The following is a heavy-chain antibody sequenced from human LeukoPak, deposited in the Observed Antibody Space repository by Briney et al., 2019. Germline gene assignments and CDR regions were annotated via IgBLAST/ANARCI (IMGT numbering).Heavy chain of an antibody. D-gene: IGHD6-13*01. CDR1: GFTFSSYW. V-gene: IGHV3-7*01. J-gene: IGHJ4*02. CDR2: IKQDGSEK. CDR3: ARADSSSWSYYSDY. Sequence: PGGSLRLSCAASGFTFSSYWMSWVRQAPGKGLEWVANIKQDGSEKYYVDSAKGRFTIFRDNAKNSLYLQMNSLRAEDTAVYYCARADSSSWSYYSDYWGQGTLVTVSS.